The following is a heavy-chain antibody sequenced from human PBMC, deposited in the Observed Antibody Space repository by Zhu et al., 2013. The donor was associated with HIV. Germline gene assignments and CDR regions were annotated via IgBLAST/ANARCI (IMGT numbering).Heavy chain of an antibody. J-gene: IGHJ6*02. Sequence: QVQLVQSGAEVKKPGASVKVSCKASGYTFTGYYMHWVRQAPGQGLEWMGWINPNSGGTNYAQKFQGWVTMTRDTSISTAYMELSRLRSDDTAVYYCAREPNYYGSGSYYLSHTNYYYGMDVWGQGTTVTVSS. CDR1: GYTFTGYY. CDR3: AREPNYYGSGSYYLSHTNYYYGMDV. CDR2: INPNSGGT. D-gene: IGHD3-10*01. V-gene: IGHV1-2*04.